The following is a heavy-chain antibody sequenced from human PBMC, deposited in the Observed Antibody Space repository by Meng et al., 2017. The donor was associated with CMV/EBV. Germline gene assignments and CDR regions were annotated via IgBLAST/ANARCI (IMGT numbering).Heavy chain of an antibody. CDR1: GFTFSSYW. D-gene: IGHD3-10*01. V-gene: IGHV3-7*01. J-gene: IGHJ6*02. CDR2: IKQDGSEK. Sequence: GGSLRLSCAASGFTFSSYWMSWVRQAPGKGLEWVANIKQDGSEKYYVDSVKGRFTISRDNAKNSLYLQMSSLRAEDTAVYYCARDLLPGYYYGMDVWGQGTTVTVSS. CDR3: ARDLLPGYYYGMDV.